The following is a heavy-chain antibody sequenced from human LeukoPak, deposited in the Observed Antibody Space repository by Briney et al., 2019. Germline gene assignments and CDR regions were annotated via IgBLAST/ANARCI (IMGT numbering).Heavy chain of an antibody. CDR2: IWYDGSNK. CDR1: GFTFSSYG. CDR3: ARDTRAEFDY. Sequence: GGSLRLSCAASGFTFSSYGMHWVRQAPGKGLEWVAVIWYDGSNKYYADSVKGRFTISRDNSRNTLYLQMNSPRAEDTAVYYCARDTRAEFDYWGQGTLVTVSS. J-gene: IGHJ4*02. V-gene: IGHV3-33*01.